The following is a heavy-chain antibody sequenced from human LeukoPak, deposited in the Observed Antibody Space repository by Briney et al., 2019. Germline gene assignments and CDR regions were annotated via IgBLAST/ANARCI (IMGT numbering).Heavy chain of an antibody. J-gene: IGHJ4*02. CDR3: ATERLRYFHH. CDR1: GLTFSEYT. Sequence: QAGGPLRLSCAASGLTFSEYTMHWVRQTPGKGLEWVFLITWDGGSTFYADSVKGRFTISRDNSENSLSLQMNSLTTDDTALYRCATERLRYFHHWGQGTLVTVSS. CDR2: ITWDGGST. V-gene: IGHV3-43*01.